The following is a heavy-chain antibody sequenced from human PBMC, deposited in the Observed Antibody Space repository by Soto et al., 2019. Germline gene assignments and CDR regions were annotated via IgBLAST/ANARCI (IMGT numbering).Heavy chain of an antibody. D-gene: IGHD3-10*01. V-gene: IGHV3-21*01. Sequence: GGSLRLSCAASGFTFSSYSMNWVRQAPGKGLEWVSSISGNSNYMYYADSVKGRFTISRDNAKNSLYLQMNSLRAEDTAVYYCAREMIGSGSYDYWGQGILVTVSS. CDR2: ISGNSNYM. CDR1: GFTFSSYS. CDR3: AREMIGSGSYDY. J-gene: IGHJ4*02.